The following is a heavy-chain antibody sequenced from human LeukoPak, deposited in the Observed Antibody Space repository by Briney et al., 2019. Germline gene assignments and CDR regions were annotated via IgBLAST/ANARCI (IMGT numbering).Heavy chain of an antibody. CDR2: ISNRGSP. D-gene: IGHD4-11*01. Sequence: PGGSLRLSCAASGFTFSNAWMSWVRQAPGKGLEWIGSISNRGSPYYNASLKSRLTISLDTSKNQISLNLRSVTATDTAVYYCARLSYRRFDYWGQGSLVTVSS. V-gene: IGHV4-38-2*01. CDR3: ARLSYRRFDY. CDR1: GFTFSNAW. J-gene: IGHJ4*02.